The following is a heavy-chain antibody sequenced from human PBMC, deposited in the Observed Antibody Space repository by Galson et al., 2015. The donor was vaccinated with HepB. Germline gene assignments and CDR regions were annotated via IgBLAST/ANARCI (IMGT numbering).Heavy chain of an antibody. D-gene: IGHD3-10*01. Sequence: SLRLSCAASGFTFSSYSMNWVRQAPGKGLEWVSYISSSSSTIYYADSVKGRFTISRDNAKNSLYLQMNSLRDEDTAVYYCARGTMVRGVNKYYYYGMDVWGQGTTVTVSS. J-gene: IGHJ6*02. V-gene: IGHV3-48*02. CDR1: GFTFSSYS. CDR3: ARGTMVRGVNKYYYYGMDV. CDR2: ISSSSSTI.